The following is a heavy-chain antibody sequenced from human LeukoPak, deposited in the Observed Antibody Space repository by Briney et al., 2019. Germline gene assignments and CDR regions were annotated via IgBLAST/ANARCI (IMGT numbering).Heavy chain of an antibody. V-gene: IGHV4-31*03. CDR3: ARVGVAAKSSRYFDY. CDR1: GGSISSSDYY. Sequence: SQTLSLTCTVSGGSISSSDYYWGWIRQHPGKGLEWIGYINYSGSTYYNPSLKSRVTISVDTSKKQFSLNLSSATAADTAVYYCARVGVAAKSSRYFDYWGQGTLVTVSS. CDR2: INYSGST. D-gene: IGHD2-15*01. J-gene: IGHJ4*02.